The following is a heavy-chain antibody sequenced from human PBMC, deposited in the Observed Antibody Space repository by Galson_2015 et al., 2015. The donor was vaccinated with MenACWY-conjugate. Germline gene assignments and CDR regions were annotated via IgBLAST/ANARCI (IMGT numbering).Heavy chain of an antibody. Sequence: SLRLSCAASGFMFRSYWMSWVRQAPGKGLEWVANIKQDGSEKYYVDSVKGRFTISRDSAKNALYLQVSSLKSEDTAVYFCARARKRAIEPVPRHFHYYNGMDVWGQGTMVIVS. D-gene: IGHD1-14*01. CDR1: GFMFRSYW. CDR3: ARARKRAIEPVPRHFHYYNGMDV. CDR2: IKQDGSEK. J-gene: IGHJ6*02. V-gene: IGHV3-7*03.